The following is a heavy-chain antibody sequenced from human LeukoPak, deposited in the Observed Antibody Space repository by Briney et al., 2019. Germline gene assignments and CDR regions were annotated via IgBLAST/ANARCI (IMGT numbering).Heavy chain of an antibody. CDR2: INPNSGGT. V-gene: IGHV1-2*04. CDR1: GYTFTGYY. CDR3: ARGAKHSSPDY. J-gene: IGHJ4*02. Sequence: ASVKVSRKASGYTFTGYYMHWVRQAPGQGLEWMGWINPNSGGTNYAQKFQGWVTMTRDTSISTAYMELSRLRSDGTAVYYCARGAKHSSPDYWGQGTLVTVSS. D-gene: IGHD4-11*01.